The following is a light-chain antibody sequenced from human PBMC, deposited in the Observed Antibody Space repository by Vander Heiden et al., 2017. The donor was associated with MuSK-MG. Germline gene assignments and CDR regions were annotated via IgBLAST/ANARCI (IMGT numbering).Light chain of an antibody. CDR2: DAS. J-gene: IGKJ4*01. Sequence: EVVMTQSPPTLSVSPGERATLFCRASQSVSSNLALDQQKPGQAPRLLIYDASTRATGIPDRFRCNGSGREFTLTISSLQSEDFAFYYCQQYDNWPPAFTFGGGTKVEIK. CDR3: QQYDNWPPAFT. V-gene: IGKV3-15*01. CDR1: QSVSSN.